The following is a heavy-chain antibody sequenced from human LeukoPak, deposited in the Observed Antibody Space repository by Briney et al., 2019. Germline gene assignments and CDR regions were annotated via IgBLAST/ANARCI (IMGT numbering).Heavy chain of an antibody. Sequence: ASVKVSCKASGYTFTGYYMHWVRQAPGQGLEWMGWINPNSGDTNYAQKFQGRVTMTRDTSISTAYMELSRLRSDDTAVYYCARDQKYDSSGYRLLPWGQGTMVTVSS. J-gene: IGHJ3*01. D-gene: IGHD3-22*01. V-gene: IGHV1-2*02. CDR1: GYTFTGYY. CDR2: INPNSGDT. CDR3: ARDQKYDSSGYRLLP.